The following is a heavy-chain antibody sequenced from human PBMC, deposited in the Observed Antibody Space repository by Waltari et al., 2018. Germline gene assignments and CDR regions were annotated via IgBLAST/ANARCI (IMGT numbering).Heavy chain of an antibody. CDR1: GFAFNIYT. CDR3: ARDSRRGVVVRVF. CDR2: ISYDGNSK. V-gene: IGHV3-30-3*01. D-gene: IGHD2-15*01. J-gene: IGHJ1*01. Sequence: QVQLVESGGGVVQPGTSLRLSCTTSGFAFNIYTMQWVRQAPGKWLEWVALISYDGNSKYCADSVKGRFTISRDYSKNTLFLQMDSLSSDDTAIYFCARDSRRGVVVRVFWGQGTLVAVSS.